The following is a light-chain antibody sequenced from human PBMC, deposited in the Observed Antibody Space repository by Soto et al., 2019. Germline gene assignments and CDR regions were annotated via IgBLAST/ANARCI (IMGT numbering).Light chain of an antibody. V-gene: IGKV3-15*01. Sequence: EIVMTQSPATLSVSPGERATLSCRASQSVSSNLAWYQQKPGQAPRLLIYGASTRATGIPARFSGSGSGTEFTLNISSLQSEDFAVYHCQQYNNWPPRTFGQGTKVELK. J-gene: IGKJ1*01. CDR3: QQYNNWPPRT. CDR2: GAS. CDR1: QSVSSN.